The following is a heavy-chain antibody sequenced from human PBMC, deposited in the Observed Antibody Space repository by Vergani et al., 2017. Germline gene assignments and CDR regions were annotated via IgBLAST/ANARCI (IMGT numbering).Heavy chain of an antibody. CDR3: ARDTGRGQKLVVA. CDR2: ISSSSSYI. V-gene: IGHV3-21*01. J-gene: IGHJ5*02. CDR1: GFRVTTYY. D-gene: IGHD6-13*01. Sequence: VELLESGGGLAQPGGSLRVSCSASGFRVTTYYMSWVRQAPGKGLEWVSSISSSSSYIYYADSVKGRFTISRDNAKNSLYLQMNSLRAEDTAVYYCARDTGRGQKLVVAWGQGTLVTVSS.